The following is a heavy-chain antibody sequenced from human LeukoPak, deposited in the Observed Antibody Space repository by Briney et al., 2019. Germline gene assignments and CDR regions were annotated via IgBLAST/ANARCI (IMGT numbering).Heavy chain of an antibody. Sequence: GGSLRLSCVASGFTYNSHAMSWVRQAPGKGLEWVSGISANGANTYYTDSVRGRFTISRDNSKNTVYLQLSSLSAEDTAIYYCAKDQGFSYYYLDYWGQGILVTVSS. D-gene: IGHD5-18*01. J-gene: IGHJ4*02. CDR2: ISANGANT. CDR1: GFTYNSHA. CDR3: AKDQGFSYYYLDY. V-gene: IGHV3-23*01.